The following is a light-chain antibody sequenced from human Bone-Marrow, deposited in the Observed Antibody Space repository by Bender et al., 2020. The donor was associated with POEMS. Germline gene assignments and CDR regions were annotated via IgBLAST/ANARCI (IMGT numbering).Light chain of an antibody. CDR1: ISDVGNYNL. V-gene: IGLV2-23*01. J-gene: IGLJ2*01. Sequence: QSALTQPASVSGSPGQSITISCTGTISDVGNYNLFSWYQHHPGKAPQHMMYEDNKRPSGVSNRFSGSKSGNKACLTISGLQAEDEADYYCCTYVGSITVLFGGGTKLTVL. CDR2: EDN. CDR3: CTYVGSITVL.